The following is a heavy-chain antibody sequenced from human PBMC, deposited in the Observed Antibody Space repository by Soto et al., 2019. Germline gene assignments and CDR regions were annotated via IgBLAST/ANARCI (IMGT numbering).Heavy chain of an antibody. CDR1: GYTFTSYD. CDR3: AGTSGGRFLEWLLDY. CDR2: MNPNSGNT. Sequence: QVQLVQSGAEVKKPGASVKVSCKASGYTFTSYDINWVRQATGQGLEWMGWMNPNSGNTGYAQKFQGRVTMTRNTSISTAYMELRSLRSEDRAVYYCAGTSGGRFLEWLLDYWGQGTLVTVSS. J-gene: IGHJ4*02. D-gene: IGHD3-3*01. V-gene: IGHV1-8*01.